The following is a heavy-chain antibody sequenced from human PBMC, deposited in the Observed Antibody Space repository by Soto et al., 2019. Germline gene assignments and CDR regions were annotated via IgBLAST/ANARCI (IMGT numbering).Heavy chain of an antibody. J-gene: IGHJ6*02. V-gene: IGHV4-30-4*01. CDR3: ARGRIQLPPNYYGMDV. CDR2: IYYSGST. D-gene: IGHD5-18*01. CDR1: GGSISSGDYY. Sequence: QVQLQESGPGLVKPSQTLSLTCTVSGGSISSGDYYWSWIRQPPGKGLEWIGYIYYSGSTYYNPSLKSRVTISVDTSKNQFSLKLSSVTAADTAVYYCARGRIQLPPNYYGMDVWGQGTTVTVSS.